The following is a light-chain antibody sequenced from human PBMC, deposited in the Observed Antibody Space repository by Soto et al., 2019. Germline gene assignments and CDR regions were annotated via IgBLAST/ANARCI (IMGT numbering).Light chain of an antibody. CDR3: QQYNSYRWT. J-gene: IGKJ1*01. V-gene: IGKV1-5*01. Sequence: DIQMTQSPSTLSTSVGARVTITCRASQSVSYWLAWYQQKPGKAPKLLIYDASSLKSGVPFRFSGSGSGTEFTLTISSLQPDDFATYYCQQYNSYRWTFGQGTKV. CDR2: DAS. CDR1: QSVSYW.